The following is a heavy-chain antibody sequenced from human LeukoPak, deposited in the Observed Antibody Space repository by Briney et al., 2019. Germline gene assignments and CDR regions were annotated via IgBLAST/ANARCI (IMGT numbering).Heavy chain of an antibody. CDR3: AVGRGFAHGRLEE. CDR2: FHPPDDEA. Sequence: GASVNVSCTASGYNFIANSIHWVRQAPGKGIEWMGRFHPPDDEAKYLERFDGRIAITADTSTDTSYLELKGLTSDDTALYFCAVGRGFAHGRLEEWGQGTLITVSS. V-gene: IGHV1-69-2*01. CDR1: GYNFIANS. D-gene: IGHD5-12*01. J-gene: IGHJ4*02.